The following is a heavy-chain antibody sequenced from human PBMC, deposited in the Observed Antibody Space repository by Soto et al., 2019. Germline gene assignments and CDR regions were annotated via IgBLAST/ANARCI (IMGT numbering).Heavy chain of an antibody. Sequence: EVQLLESGGGLVQPGGSLRLPCAASGFTFSSYAMRWVRQAPGKGLEWVSGISGSGGSTYYADSVKGRFTISRDNSKNTLYLQTNSLRAEDTAVYYCAKERGYNYGYDAMDVWGQGTTVTASS. CDR1: GFTFSSYA. V-gene: IGHV3-23*01. D-gene: IGHD5-18*01. CDR3: AKERGYNYGYDAMDV. CDR2: ISGSGGST. J-gene: IGHJ6*02.